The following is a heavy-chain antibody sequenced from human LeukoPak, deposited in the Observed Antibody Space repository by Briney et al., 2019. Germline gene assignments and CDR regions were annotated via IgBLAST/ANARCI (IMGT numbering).Heavy chain of an antibody. Sequence: PGGSLRLSCAASGFTFSSYAMSWVRQAPGKGLEWVSAISGSGGSTYYADSVKGRFTISRDNSKNTLYLQMNSLRAEDTAVYYRARTEDTAMEHDYWGQGTLVTVSS. CDR3: ARTEDTAMEHDY. CDR2: ISGSGGST. V-gene: IGHV3-23*01. D-gene: IGHD5-18*01. J-gene: IGHJ4*02. CDR1: GFTFSSYA.